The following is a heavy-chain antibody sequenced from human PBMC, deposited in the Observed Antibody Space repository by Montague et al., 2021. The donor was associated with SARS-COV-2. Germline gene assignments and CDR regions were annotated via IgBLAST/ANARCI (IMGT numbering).Heavy chain of an antibody. CDR3: ARKASRGITSFGVVTASYYFDY. CDR1: GGSISSYY. D-gene: IGHD3-3*01. CDR2: IYYSGGT. Sequence: SETLSLTCTVSGGSISSYYWSWIRQPPGKGLEWIGSIYYSGGTYXNPSLKSRVTISVDTTNNQFSLKLSSVTAADTAVYYCARKASRGITSFGVVTASYYFDYWGQGTLVTVSS. V-gene: IGHV4-59*04. J-gene: IGHJ4*02.